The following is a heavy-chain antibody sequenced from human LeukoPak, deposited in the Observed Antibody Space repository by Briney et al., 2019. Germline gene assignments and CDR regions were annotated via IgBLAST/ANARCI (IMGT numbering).Heavy chain of an antibody. V-gene: IGHV3-48*02. CDR3: ARDLRPYSSGCFNY. J-gene: IGHJ4*02. Sequence: GGSLRLSCAASGFTFSNYGMNWVRQAPGKGLEWVSYISSSSSPIHYADSVKGRFSISRDNAKNSLYLQMNSLRDEDTAVYYCARDLRPYSSGCFNYWGQGTLVTV. CDR2: ISSSSSPI. CDR1: GFTFSNYG. D-gene: IGHD6-19*01.